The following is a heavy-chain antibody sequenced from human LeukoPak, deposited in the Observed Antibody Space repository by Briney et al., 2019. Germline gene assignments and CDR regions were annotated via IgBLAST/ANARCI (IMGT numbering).Heavy chain of an antibody. J-gene: IGHJ5*02. Sequence: SETLSLTCTVSGGSISSYYWSWIRQPAGKGLEWIGRIYTSGSTNYNPSLKSRVTISVDTSKNQFSLKLSSVTAADTAVYYCARDRAGYYDSSGYYRKEDNWFDPWGQGTLVTVSS. CDR3: ARDRAGYYDSSGYYRKEDNWFDP. D-gene: IGHD3-22*01. CDR1: GGSISSYY. CDR2: IYTSGST. V-gene: IGHV4-4*07.